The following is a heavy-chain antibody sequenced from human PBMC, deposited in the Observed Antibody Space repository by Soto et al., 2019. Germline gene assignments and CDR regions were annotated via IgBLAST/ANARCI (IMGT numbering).Heavy chain of an antibody. D-gene: IGHD6-13*01. CDR2: ISGSGGST. CDR1: GFTFSSYA. Sequence: EVQLLESGGGLVQPGGSLRLSCAASGFTFSSYAMSWVRQAPGKGLEWVSAISGSGGSTYYADSVKGRFTISRDNSKNTLYLQMNSLRAEDTAVYYCAKASPGIAAAGNDYGMDVWGQGTTVTVSS. J-gene: IGHJ6*02. CDR3: AKASPGIAAAGNDYGMDV. V-gene: IGHV3-23*01.